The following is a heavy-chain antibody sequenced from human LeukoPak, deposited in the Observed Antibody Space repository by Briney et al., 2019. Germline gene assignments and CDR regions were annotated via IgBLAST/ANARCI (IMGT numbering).Heavy chain of an antibody. V-gene: IGHV3-30-3*01. Sequence: GGSLRLSCAASGFTFSSYTMHWVRQAPGKGLEWVAVISYDESNKYYADSVKGRFTISRDNSKNTLYLQMNSLRAEDTAVYYCAKDSDIAVAGSDDALDVWGQGTMVTVSS. D-gene: IGHD6-19*01. J-gene: IGHJ3*01. CDR2: ISYDESNK. CDR3: AKDSDIAVAGSDDALDV. CDR1: GFTFSSYT.